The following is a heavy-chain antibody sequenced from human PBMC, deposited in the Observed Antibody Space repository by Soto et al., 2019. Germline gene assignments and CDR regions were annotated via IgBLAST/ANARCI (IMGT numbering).Heavy chain of an antibody. CDR2: INPNSGGT. V-gene: IGHV1-2*02. J-gene: IGHJ6*02. D-gene: IGHD4-4*01. CDR1: GYTFTGYY. Sequence: ASVKVSCKASGYTFTGYYMHWVRQAPGQGLEWMGWINPNSGGTNYAQKFQGRVTMTRDTSISTAYMELSRLRSDDTAVYYCARVTVTTDYYYYGMDVWGQGTTVTVSS. CDR3: ARVTVTTDYYYYGMDV.